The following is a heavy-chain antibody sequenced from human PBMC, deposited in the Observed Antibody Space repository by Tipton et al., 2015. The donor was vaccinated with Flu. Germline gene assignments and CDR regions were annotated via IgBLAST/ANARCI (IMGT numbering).Heavy chain of an antibody. D-gene: IGHD4-11*01. CDR3: ARRDYSNYVSEPKNWFHP. CDR1: GGSISSSSYY. J-gene: IGHJ5*02. V-gene: IGHV4-39*07. Sequence: TLSLTCTVSGGSISSSSYYWGWIRQPPGKGLEWIGNIHRGGSPYHNPSLRSRVTISIDTSKNQFYLRLSSVTAADTAVYYCARRDYSNYVSEPKNWFHPWGQGTLVTVSS. CDR2: IHRGGSP.